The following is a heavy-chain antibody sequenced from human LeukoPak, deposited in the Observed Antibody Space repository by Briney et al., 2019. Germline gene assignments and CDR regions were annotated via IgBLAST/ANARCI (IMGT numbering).Heavy chain of an antibody. Sequence: SETLSLTCTVSGGSISSSSYYWGWIRQPPGKGLEWIGSIYYSGSTNYNPSLKSRVTISVDTSKNQFSLKLSSVTAADTAVYYCARDSSYGFFSQYYFDYWGQGTLVTVSS. V-gene: IGHV4-39*07. CDR2: IYYSGST. J-gene: IGHJ4*02. CDR3: ARDSSYGFFSQYYFDY. CDR1: GGSISSSSYY. D-gene: IGHD5-18*01.